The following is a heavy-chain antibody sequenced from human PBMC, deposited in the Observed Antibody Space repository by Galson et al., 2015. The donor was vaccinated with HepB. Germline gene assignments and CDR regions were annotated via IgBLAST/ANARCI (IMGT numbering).Heavy chain of an antibody. D-gene: IGHD2/OR15-2a*01. J-gene: IGHJ6*03. CDR1: GGTFSRDT. Sequence: SVKVSCKASGGTFSRDTISWVRQAPGQGLEYMGGIIPMFGRADYAQKFQDRVTISADEPTSTAYMELSSLRSEDTAVYYCARVVIALPPERYMDVWGKGTTVTVSS. CDR2: IIPMFGRA. V-gene: IGHV1-69*13. CDR3: ARVVIALPPERYMDV.